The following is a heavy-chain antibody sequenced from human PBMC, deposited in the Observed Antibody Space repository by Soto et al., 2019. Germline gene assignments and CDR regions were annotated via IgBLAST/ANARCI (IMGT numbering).Heavy chain of an antibody. V-gene: IGHV2-5*02. CDR1: GFSLSTSGVG. D-gene: IGHD3-10*01. Sequence: QITLKESGPTVVKPTQTLTLTCTFSGFSLSTSGVGVGWIRQPPGKALEWLALIYWDDDKPYSPSLKSRLTIXXDXSXXQVVLTMTNMDHMDTATYYGALSLLWFGESFHFDYWGQGTLVTVSS. CDR3: ALSLLWFGESFHFDY. CDR2: IYWDDDK. J-gene: IGHJ4*02.